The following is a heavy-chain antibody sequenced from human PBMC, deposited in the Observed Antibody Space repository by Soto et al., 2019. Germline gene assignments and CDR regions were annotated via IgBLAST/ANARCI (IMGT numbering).Heavy chain of an antibody. J-gene: IGHJ4*02. CDR1: GFTFSSYG. D-gene: IGHD6-19*01. Sequence: GGSLRLSCAASGFTFSSYGMRWVRQAPGKGLEWVAVISYDGSNRYYADSVKGRFTISRDNSKNTLYLQMNSLRAEDTAVYYCAKEYRIAVAGTFDYWGQGTLVTVSS. CDR2: ISYDGSNR. CDR3: AKEYRIAVAGTFDY. V-gene: IGHV3-30*18.